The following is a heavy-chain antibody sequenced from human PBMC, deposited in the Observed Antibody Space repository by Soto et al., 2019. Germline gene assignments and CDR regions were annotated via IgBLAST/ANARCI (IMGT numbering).Heavy chain of an antibody. Sequence: SETLSLTCTVSGGSISSYYWSWIRQPPGKGLEWIGYIYYSGSTNYNPSLKSRVTISVETSKNQFSLKLSSVTAADTAVYYCARAAHDYGDSDAFDIWGQGTMVTVSS. CDR1: GGSISSYY. V-gene: IGHV4-59*01. D-gene: IGHD4-17*01. J-gene: IGHJ3*02. CDR2: IYYSGST. CDR3: ARAAHDYGDSDAFDI.